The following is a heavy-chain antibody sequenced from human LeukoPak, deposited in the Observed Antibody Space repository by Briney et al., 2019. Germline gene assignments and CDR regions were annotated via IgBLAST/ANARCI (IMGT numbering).Heavy chain of an antibody. CDR2: IYYSGST. CDR1: GGSISSGDYY. D-gene: IGHD2-2*01. Sequence: SETLSLTCTVSGGSISSGDYYWRWLRQPPGKGLEWIGYIYYSGSTYYNPSLKSRVTISVDTSKNQFSLKLSSVTAADTAVYYCARVNIVVPAAPFDYWGQGTLVTVSS. J-gene: IGHJ4*02. CDR3: ARVNIVVPAAPFDY. V-gene: IGHV4-30-4*01.